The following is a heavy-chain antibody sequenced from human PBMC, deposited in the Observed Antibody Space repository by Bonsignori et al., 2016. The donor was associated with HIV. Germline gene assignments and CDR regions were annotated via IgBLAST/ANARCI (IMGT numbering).Heavy chain of an antibody. CDR2: IYYSGST. CDR3: ARVPSAVRTVAGRIVAFDV. Sequence: SETLSLTCTVSGGSISSFYWSWIRQPPGKGLEWIGYIYYSGSTNYNPSLKSRVTISVDTSKDQFSLKLSSVTAADTAVYYCARVPSAVRTVAGRIVAFDVWGQGTMVTVSS. D-gene: IGHD6-19*01. CDR1: GGSISSFY. V-gene: IGHV4-59*01. J-gene: IGHJ3*01.